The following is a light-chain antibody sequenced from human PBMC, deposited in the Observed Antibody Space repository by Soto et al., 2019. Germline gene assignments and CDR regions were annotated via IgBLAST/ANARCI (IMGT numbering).Light chain of an antibody. CDR3: QQYNSYRMYT. Sequence: DIQMTQSPSTLSASVGDRVTITCRASQSISSWLAWYQQKPGKAPKLLIYDASSLESVVPSRFSGSGSGTEFTLTISSLQPDDFATYYCQQYNSYRMYTFGQGTKLEIK. J-gene: IGKJ2*01. CDR1: QSISSW. CDR2: DAS. V-gene: IGKV1-5*01.